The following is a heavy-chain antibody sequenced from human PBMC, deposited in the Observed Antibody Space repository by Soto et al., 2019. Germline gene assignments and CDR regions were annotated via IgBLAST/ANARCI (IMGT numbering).Heavy chain of an antibody. V-gene: IGHV3-30*09. CDR1: GFNLGNFA. J-gene: IGHJ4*02. CDR2: ISNDENIK. D-gene: IGHD5-12*01. CDR3: ARERRGVLDY. Sequence: GGSLRLLRVASGFNLGNFALHWVPQAPGKGPGWLTVISNDENIKQESVRRQFAIARDNSMNKLYLHLTSLRAEYTAIYYCARERRGVLDYCGQGTLVTVSS.